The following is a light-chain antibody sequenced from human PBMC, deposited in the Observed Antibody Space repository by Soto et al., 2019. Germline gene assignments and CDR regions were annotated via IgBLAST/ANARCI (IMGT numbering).Light chain of an antibody. Sequence: QSVLTQPASVSGSPGQSITISCTGTSSDVGGYNYVSWHQQHPGKAPKLMIYDVSNRPSGVSNRFSGSKSGNTASLTISGLQAEDEADYYCSSYTSSSTVFGTGTKVTVL. CDR2: DVS. CDR1: SSDVGGYNY. J-gene: IGLJ1*01. V-gene: IGLV2-14*01. CDR3: SSYTSSSTV.